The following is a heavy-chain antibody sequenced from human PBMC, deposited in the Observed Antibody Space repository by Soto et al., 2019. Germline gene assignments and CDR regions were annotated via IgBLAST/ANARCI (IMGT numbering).Heavy chain of an antibody. CDR1: GGSISSYY. J-gene: IGHJ4*02. Sequence: SETLSLTCTVSGGSISSYYWSWIRQPPGKGLEWIGYIYYSGSTNYNPSLKSRVTISVDTSKNQFSLKLSSVTAADTAVYYCARAYTGHDSGYWDWGQGTLVTVSS. CDR3: ARAYTGHDSGYWD. V-gene: IGHV4-59*01. CDR2: IYYSGST. D-gene: IGHD3-22*01.